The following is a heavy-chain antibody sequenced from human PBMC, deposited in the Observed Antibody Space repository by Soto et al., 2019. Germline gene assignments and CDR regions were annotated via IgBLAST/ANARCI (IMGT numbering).Heavy chain of an antibody. Sequence: GASVKVSCKASGYTFTGYAMHWVRQAPGQRLEWMGWINAGNGNTKYSQKFQGRVTITRDTSASTAYMELSSLRSEDTAVYYCARVSGWNYSPIDYWGQGTLVTVSS. J-gene: IGHJ4*02. D-gene: IGHD1-7*01. V-gene: IGHV1-3*01. CDR1: GYTFTGYA. CDR2: INAGNGNT. CDR3: ARVSGWNYSPIDY.